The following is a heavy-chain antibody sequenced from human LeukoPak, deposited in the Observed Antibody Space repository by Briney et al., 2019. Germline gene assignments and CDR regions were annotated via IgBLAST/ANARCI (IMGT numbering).Heavy chain of an antibody. Sequence: GASVKVSCKASGYTFSSHDLNWVRQAPGHGLEWMGWLSTDNDDTGYAQKFQGRVTMTRDTSISTVYMELRSLTSDDTAVYYCARGGLAAETSGFDYWGQGTLVTASA. CDR3: ARGGLAAETSGFDY. J-gene: IGHJ4*02. V-gene: IGHV1-8*01. D-gene: IGHD6-13*01. CDR1: GYTFSSHD. CDR2: LSTDNDDT.